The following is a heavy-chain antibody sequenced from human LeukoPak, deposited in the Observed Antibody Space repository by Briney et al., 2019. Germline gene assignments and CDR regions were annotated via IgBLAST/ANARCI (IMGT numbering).Heavy chain of an antibody. J-gene: IGHJ4*02. CDR2: ISSEGGST. CDR3: AKGQWLLTESRFDY. V-gene: IGHV3-43D*03. CDR1: GFTFDNYA. Sequence: GGSLRLSCVVSGFTFDNYAMLWVRQAPGKGLEWVSLISSEGGSTYYADSVKGRFTISRDNSKNSLYLQMNSLRAEDTAFYYCAKGQWLLTESRFDYWGQGTLVTVSS. D-gene: IGHD5-12*01.